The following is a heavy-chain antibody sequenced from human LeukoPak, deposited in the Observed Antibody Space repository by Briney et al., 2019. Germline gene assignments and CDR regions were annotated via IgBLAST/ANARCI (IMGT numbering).Heavy chain of an antibody. CDR3: ARVRGGYQLLHQYWGYYFDY. CDR1: GFTVSSNY. D-gene: IGHD2-15*01. CDR2: IYSTGDT. J-gene: IGHJ4*02. V-gene: IGHV3-53*01. Sequence: GGSLRLSCAASGFTVSSNYMSWVRQAPGKGLEWVSVIYSTGDTYYADSVKGRFTISRDNFKNTLYLQMNSLRADDTAVYYCARVRGGYQLLHQYWGYYFDYWGQGTLVTVSS.